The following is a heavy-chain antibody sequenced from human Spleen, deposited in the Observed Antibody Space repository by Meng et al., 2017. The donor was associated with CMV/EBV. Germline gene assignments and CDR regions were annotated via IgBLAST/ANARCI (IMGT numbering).Heavy chain of an antibody. J-gene: IGHJ4*02. CDR2: ISSSSSYI. D-gene: IGHD3-3*01. CDR1: GFTFSSYE. CDR3: ARDYLTIGDY. Sequence: GESLKISCAASGFTFSSYEMNWVRQAPGKGLEWVSSISSSSSYIYYADSVKGRFTISRDNSKNTLYLQMDSLRAEDTAVYYCARDYLTIGDYWGQGTLVTVSS. V-gene: IGHV3-21*01.